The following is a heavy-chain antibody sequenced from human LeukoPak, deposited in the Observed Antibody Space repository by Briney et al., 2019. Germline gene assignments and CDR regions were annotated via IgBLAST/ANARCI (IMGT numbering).Heavy chain of an antibody. CDR3: ARDPLGTRPGFDY. V-gene: IGHV3-30*04. D-gene: IGHD1-1*01. CDR2: ISYDGSNK. Sequence: GGSLRLSCAASGFTFSSYAMHWVRQAPGKGLEWVAVISYDGSNKYYADSVKGRFTISRDNSKNTLYLQMNSLRAEDTAVYYCARDPLGTRPGFDYWGQGTLVIVSS. CDR1: GFTFSSYA. J-gene: IGHJ4*02.